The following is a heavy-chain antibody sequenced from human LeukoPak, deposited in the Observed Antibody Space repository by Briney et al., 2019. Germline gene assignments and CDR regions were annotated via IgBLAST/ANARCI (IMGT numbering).Heavy chain of an antibody. Sequence: SQTLSLTCTVSGGSISSGDYYWSWIRQPPGKGLEWIGDIYYSGSTYYNPSLKSRVTISVDTSKSQFFLKLSSVTAADTAVYYCARSGRWLHNSGIDYWGQGTLVTVSS. V-gene: IGHV4-30-4*01. CDR3: ARSGRWLHNSGIDY. J-gene: IGHJ4*02. D-gene: IGHD5-24*01. CDR1: GGSISSGDYY. CDR2: IYYSGST.